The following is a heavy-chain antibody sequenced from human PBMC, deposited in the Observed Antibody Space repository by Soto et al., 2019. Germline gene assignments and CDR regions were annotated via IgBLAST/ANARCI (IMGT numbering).Heavy chain of an antibody. CDR1: GFTFSSYG. J-gene: IGHJ2*01. CDR3: AKESYWYFDL. CDR2: ISYDGSNK. Sequence: GGSLRLSCAASGFTFSSYGMHWVRQAPGKGLEWVAVISYDGSNKYYADSVKGRFTSSRDNYKNTLYLQMNSLRAEDTAVYYCAKESYWYFDLWGRGTLGTVSS. V-gene: IGHV3-30*18.